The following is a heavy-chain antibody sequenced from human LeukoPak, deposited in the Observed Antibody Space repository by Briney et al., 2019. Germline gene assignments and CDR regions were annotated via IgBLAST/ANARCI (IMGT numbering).Heavy chain of an antibody. Sequence: PGGSLRLSXAASGFTLSSYSMNWVRQAPGKGLEWVSSISSSSSYIYYADSVKGRFTISRDNAKNSLYLQMNSLRAEDTAVYYCAREGDSSGYYYSYWGQGTLVTVSS. CDR3: AREGDSSGYYYSY. CDR2: ISSSSSYI. J-gene: IGHJ4*02. CDR1: GFTLSSYS. D-gene: IGHD3-22*01. V-gene: IGHV3-21*01.